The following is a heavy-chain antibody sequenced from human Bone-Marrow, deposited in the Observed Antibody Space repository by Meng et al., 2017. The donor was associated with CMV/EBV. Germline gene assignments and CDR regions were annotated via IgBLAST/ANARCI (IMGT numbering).Heavy chain of an antibody. CDR1: DGSFSGYY. V-gene: IGHV4-34*02. CDR3: ARASLYPSGCFES. Sequence: QVQLQQWGAGLLKPSETLSLTCRVYDGSFSGYYWKWIRQSPGRGLEWIGEVNHRGSTTYNPSFKSRVTISVDTSKNQFSLKLNSVTAADTAIYYCARASLYPSGCFESWGQGTLVTVSS. J-gene: IGHJ4*02. CDR2: VNHRGST. D-gene: IGHD2-15*01.